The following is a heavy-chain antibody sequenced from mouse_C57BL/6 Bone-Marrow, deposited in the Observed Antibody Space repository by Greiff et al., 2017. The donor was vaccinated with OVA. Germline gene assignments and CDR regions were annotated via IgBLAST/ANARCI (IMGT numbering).Heavy chain of an antibody. CDR3: AVPSQGNWYFDV. Sequence: QVQLQQPGAELVKPGASVKLSCKASGYTFTSYWMHWVKQRPGQGLEWIGMIHPNSGSTNYNEKFKGKATLTADKSSSTAYMQLNSLTSEDSAVYFCAVPSQGNWYFDVWGTGTTVTVSS. CDR1: GYTFTSYW. J-gene: IGHJ1*03. V-gene: IGHV1-64*01. CDR2: IHPNSGST. D-gene: IGHD5-1*01.